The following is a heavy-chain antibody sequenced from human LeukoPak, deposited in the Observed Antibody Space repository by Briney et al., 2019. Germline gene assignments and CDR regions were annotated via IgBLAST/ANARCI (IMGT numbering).Heavy chain of an antibody. D-gene: IGHD2-15*01. CDR2: INSDGSST. Sequence: GGSLRLSCAASGFTFSSYWMHWVRQAPGKGLVWVSRINSDGSSTNYADSVKGRFTISRDNAKNSLYLQMNSLGAEDTAVYYCARDLDVVVVAATGLDYWGQGTLVTVSS. V-gene: IGHV3-74*01. CDR1: GFTFSSYW. J-gene: IGHJ4*02. CDR3: ARDLDVVVVAATGLDY.